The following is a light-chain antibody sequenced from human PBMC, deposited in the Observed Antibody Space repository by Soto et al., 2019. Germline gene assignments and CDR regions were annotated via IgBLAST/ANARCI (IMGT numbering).Light chain of an antibody. CDR1: SSDVGTYNL. CDR2: EGS. V-gene: IGLV2-23*01. Sequence: QSALTQPASVSGSPGQSIIISCTGTSSDVGTYNLVSWYRQHPGKAPKLIIYEGSKRPSGVSNRFSGSRSGNTASLTISGLQAEDEADYYCCSYATTNTPFGGGTKVTVL. CDR3: CSYATTNTP. J-gene: IGLJ2*01.